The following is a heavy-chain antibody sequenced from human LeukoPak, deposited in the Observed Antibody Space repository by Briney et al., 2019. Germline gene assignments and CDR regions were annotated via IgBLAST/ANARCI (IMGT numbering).Heavy chain of an antibody. CDR2: INAGNGNT. J-gene: IGHJ4*02. D-gene: IGHD4-17*01. CDR3: AGGSIGYGDDRFFDY. V-gene: IGHV1-3*01. CDR1: GYTFTSYA. Sequence: ASVKVSCKASGYTFTSYAMHWVRQAPGQRLEWMGWINAGNGNTKYSQKFQGRVTITRDTSASTAYMELSSLRSEDTAVYYCAGGSIGYGDDRFFDYWGQGTLVTVSS.